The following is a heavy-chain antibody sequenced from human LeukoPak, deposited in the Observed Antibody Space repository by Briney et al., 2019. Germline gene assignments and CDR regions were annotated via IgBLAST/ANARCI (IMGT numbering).Heavy chain of an antibody. J-gene: IGHJ5*02. CDR1: KFTFSSYA. Sequence: SGGSLRLSCAASKFTFSSYAMTWVRQAPGKGLEWVSGISASGDNTYYADSVKVRFTISRDNSNYRLYLQMNSLRAEDTAVYYCALQPPRSDSWSGPINGKPTSVSLDHWFDPWGQGTLVTVSS. D-gene: IGHD3-3*01. CDR3: ALQPPRSDSWSGPINGKPTSVSLDHWFDP. V-gene: IGHV3-23*01. CDR2: ISASGDNT.